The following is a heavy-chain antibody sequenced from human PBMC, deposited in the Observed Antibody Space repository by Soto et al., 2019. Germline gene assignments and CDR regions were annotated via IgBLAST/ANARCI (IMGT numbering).Heavy chain of an antibody. V-gene: IGHV3-7*01. Sequence: EVQLVESGGGLVQPGGSLRLSCVVSGLTFSNYWMSWVRQAPGKGLEWGANKNQDGSESYYVDSVKGRFTISRDNAKNSLYLQMTSLRAEDTAVYYCARPARECSSPGCANWGQGTLVNVSS. CDR3: ARPARECSSPGCAN. CDR2: KNQDGSES. J-gene: IGHJ4*02. CDR1: GLTFSNYW. D-gene: IGHD2-2*01.